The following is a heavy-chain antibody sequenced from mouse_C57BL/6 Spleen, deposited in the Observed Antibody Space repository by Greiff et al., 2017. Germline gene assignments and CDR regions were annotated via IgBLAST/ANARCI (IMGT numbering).Heavy chain of an antibody. CDR1: GYTFTSYW. V-gene: IGHV1-69*01. CDR3: ARRGSSYPYYAMDY. Sequence: QVQLQQPGAELVMPGASVKLSCKASGYTFTSYWMHWAKQRPGQGLEWIGEIDPSDSYTNYNQKFKGKSTLTVDKSSSTAYMQLSSLTSEDSAVYYCARRGSSYPYYAMDYWGQGTSVTVSS. J-gene: IGHJ4*01. CDR2: IDPSDSYT. D-gene: IGHD1-1*01.